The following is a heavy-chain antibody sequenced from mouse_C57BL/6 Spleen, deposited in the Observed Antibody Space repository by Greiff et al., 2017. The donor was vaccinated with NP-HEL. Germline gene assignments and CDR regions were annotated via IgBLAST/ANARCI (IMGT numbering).Heavy chain of an antibody. Sequence: LVESGAELARPGASVKLSCKASGYTFTSSGISWVKQRTGQGLEWIGEIYPRSGNTYYNEKFKGKATLTADKSSSTAYMELRSLTSEDSAVYFCARNYGSSYYFDYWGQGTTLTVSS. CDR3: ARNYGSSYYFDY. CDR2: IYPRSGNT. CDR1: GYTFTSSG. J-gene: IGHJ2*01. D-gene: IGHD1-1*01. V-gene: IGHV1-81*01.